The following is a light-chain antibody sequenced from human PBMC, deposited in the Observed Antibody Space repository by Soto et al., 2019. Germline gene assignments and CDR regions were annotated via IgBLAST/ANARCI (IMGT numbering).Light chain of an antibody. CDR3: QQTDPFPWT. CDR1: QDVSIW. J-gene: IGKJ1*01. CDR2: DAS. Sequence: DIQMTQPSSSVSASLGDRVTITCRASQDVSIWLAWYQQRPGQAPKLLIYDASNLQSGDPSRFSGTGSGTDFTLTISSLHPEDFATYCCQQTDPFPWTFGQGTKVEV. V-gene: IGKV1-12*01.